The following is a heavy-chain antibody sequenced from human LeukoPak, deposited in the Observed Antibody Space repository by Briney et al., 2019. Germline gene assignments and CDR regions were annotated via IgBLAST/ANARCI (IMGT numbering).Heavy chain of an antibody. D-gene: IGHD2/OR15-2a*01. V-gene: IGHV4-39*07. Sequence: PSETLSLTCTVSGGSISSSSYSWGWIRQPPGKGLEWIGSIYHSGSTYYNPSLKSRVTISVDTSKNQFSLKLSSVTAADTAVYYCASFFYVEGYWGQGTLVTVSS. CDR2: IYHSGST. J-gene: IGHJ4*02. CDR1: GGSISSSSYS. CDR3: ASFFYVEGY.